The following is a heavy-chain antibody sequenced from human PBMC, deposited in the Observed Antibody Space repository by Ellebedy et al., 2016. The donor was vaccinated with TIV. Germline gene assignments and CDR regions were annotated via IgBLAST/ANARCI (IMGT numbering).Heavy chain of an antibody. CDR3: ARVSGSYPVDY. Sequence: GGSLRLSXAASGFTFSSYSMNWVRQAPGKGLEWVSSISSSSSYIYYADSVKGRFTISRDNAKNSLYLQMNSLRAEDTAVYYCARVSGSYPVDYWGQGTLVTVSS. CDR2: ISSSSSYI. CDR1: GFTFSSYS. D-gene: IGHD1-26*01. V-gene: IGHV3-21*01. J-gene: IGHJ4*02.